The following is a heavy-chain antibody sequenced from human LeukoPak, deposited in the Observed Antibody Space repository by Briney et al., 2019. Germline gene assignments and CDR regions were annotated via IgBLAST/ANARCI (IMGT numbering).Heavy chain of an antibody. J-gene: IGHJ4*02. D-gene: IGHD2-15*01. Sequence: PGGSLRLSCAASGFTFSSYSMHWVRQAPGKGLEWVAVMWYDGSNQYYADSVKGRFTISRDTSKNTLYLQMNSLRAEDTAVYYCARDSGVGGSFDCWGQGTLVTVSS. CDR2: MWYDGSNQ. V-gene: IGHV3-33*01. CDR3: ARDSGVGGSFDC. CDR1: GFTFSSYS.